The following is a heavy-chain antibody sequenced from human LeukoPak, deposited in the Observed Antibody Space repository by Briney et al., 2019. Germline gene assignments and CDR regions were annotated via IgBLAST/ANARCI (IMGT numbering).Heavy chain of an antibody. CDR2: IKQDGSEK. J-gene: IGHJ4*02. CDR3: ARDPSSIVATILGYYFDY. Sequence: PGGSLRLSCAASGFTFSSYWMSWVRQAPGKGLEWVANIKQDGSEKYYVDSVKGRFTISRDNAKNSLYLQMNSLRAEDTAVYYCARDPSSIVATILGYYFDYWGQGTLVTVSS. D-gene: IGHD5-12*01. V-gene: IGHV3-7*04. CDR1: GFTFSSYW.